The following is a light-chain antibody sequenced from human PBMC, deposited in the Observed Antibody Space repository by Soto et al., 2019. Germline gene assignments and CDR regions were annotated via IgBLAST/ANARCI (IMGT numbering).Light chain of an antibody. J-gene: IGLJ1*01. CDR1: SSDVGGYNY. CDR2: DVS. Sequence: QSLLTQPASVSGSPGQSITSSCTGTSSDVGGYNYVSWYQQHPGKAPKLMIYDVSNRPSGVSNRFSGSKSGNTASLTISGLQAEDEADYYCSSYTSSTLYVFGTGTKDTVL. V-gene: IGLV2-14*01. CDR3: SSYTSSTLYV.